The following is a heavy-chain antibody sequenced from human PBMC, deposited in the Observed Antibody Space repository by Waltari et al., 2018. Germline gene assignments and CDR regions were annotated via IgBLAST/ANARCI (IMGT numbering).Heavy chain of an antibody. D-gene: IGHD4-17*01. CDR2: TRAHKEYT. CDR1: GYPFNSYG. V-gene: IGHV1-18*01. CDR3: ARDYYSDYVFDY. J-gene: IGHJ4*02. Sequence: QVQLVQSGTEVKNPGASVKVSCKASGYPFNSYGISWGRQAPGQGLGWMGWTRAHKEYTDYVQRFQGRRTMTTATSTNTAYMGLRSLTSDDTAVYFCARDYYSDYVFDYWGQGTLVIVSS.